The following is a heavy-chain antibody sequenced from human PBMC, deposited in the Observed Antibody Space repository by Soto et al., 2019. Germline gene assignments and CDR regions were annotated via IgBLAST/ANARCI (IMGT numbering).Heavy chain of an antibody. J-gene: IGHJ4*02. Sequence: SETLSLTCTVSGASITGSSYWSWIRQPAGKGLEWIGRFSLSGTTNYNPSLRGRVTMSADVSKNQFSLRLTSVTAADTALYYCARGMTPLGAPAWYYFDSWGQGTLVTVSS. CDR2: FSLSGTT. D-gene: IGHD2-15*01. CDR1: GASITGSSY. V-gene: IGHV4-4*07. CDR3: ARGMTPLGAPAWYYFDS.